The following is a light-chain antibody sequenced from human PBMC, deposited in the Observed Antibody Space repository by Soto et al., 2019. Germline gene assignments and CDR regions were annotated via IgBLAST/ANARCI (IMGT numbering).Light chain of an antibody. CDR1: QSVRSD. CDR3: QQYNNWPPIT. V-gene: IGKV3-15*01. CDR2: GAS. J-gene: IGKJ5*01. Sequence: TPSPVTLSLSPGQRATLSCRASQSVRSDYLAWYQQKPGQAPRLLIYGASTRATGIPARFSGSGSGTELTLTISSLRSEDFAVYYCQQYNNWPPITFGQGTRLEI.